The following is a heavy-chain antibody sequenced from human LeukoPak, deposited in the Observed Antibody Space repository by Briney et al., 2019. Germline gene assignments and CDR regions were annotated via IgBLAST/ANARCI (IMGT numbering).Heavy chain of an antibody. V-gene: IGHV3-30*18. CDR2: ISYDGSNK. CDR3: AKDSQGVAAAHY. CDR1: GFTFSSYG. D-gene: IGHD6-13*01. Sequence: PGGSLRLSCAASGFTFSSYGMHWVRQAPGKGLEWVAVISYDGSNKYYADSVKGRFTISKDNSKNTLYLQMNSLRAEDTAVNYCAKDSQGVAAAHYWGQGTLVTVSS. J-gene: IGHJ4*02.